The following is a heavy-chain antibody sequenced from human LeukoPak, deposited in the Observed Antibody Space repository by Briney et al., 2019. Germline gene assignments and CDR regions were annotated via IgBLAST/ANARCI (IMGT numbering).Heavy chain of an antibody. CDR2: KYYSGST. J-gene: IGHJ4*02. CDR3: ARGRSYGFDFDS. V-gene: IGHV4-61*01. Sequence: PSETLSLTCAVSGVSINTCCYYWTWIRQPPGEGLEWIGYKYYSGSTRYNSSLRSRLTISLDTSKNQFSLRLTSVTAADTAVYYCARGRSYGFDFDSWGQGTLVIVSS. D-gene: IGHD5-18*01. CDR1: GVSINTCCYY.